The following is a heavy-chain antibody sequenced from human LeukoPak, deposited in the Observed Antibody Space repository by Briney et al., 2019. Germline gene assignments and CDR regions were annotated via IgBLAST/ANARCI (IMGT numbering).Heavy chain of an antibody. J-gene: IGHJ6*02. CDR3: ERSTARNITMVRGALEENYYYYYGMDV. Sequence: PGESLKISCKVSVYSFTSYCIGCVRQMPGKGLEWMEIIYPGDSDTRYSPSLHGQLPISAYKSISTAYLQWSSLKASDTAMYYCERSTARNITMVRGALEENYYYYYGMDVWGQGTTVTVSS. D-gene: IGHD3-10*01. CDR1: VYSFTSYC. CDR2: IYPGDSDT. V-gene: IGHV5-51*01.